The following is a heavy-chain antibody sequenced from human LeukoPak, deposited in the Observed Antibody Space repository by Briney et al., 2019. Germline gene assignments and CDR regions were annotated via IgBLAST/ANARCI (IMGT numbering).Heavy chain of an antibody. Sequence: GGSLRLSCAASGFTFSSYGMHWVRQAPGKGLEWVAVIWYDGSNENYADSVKGRFTISRDSSTNTVHLQMNSLRAEDTAVYYCARERGLAKDFDYWGQRTLVTVSS. J-gene: IGHJ4*02. CDR2: IWYDGSNE. V-gene: IGHV3-33*01. D-gene: IGHD6-19*01. CDR1: GFTFSSYG. CDR3: ARERGLAKDFDY.